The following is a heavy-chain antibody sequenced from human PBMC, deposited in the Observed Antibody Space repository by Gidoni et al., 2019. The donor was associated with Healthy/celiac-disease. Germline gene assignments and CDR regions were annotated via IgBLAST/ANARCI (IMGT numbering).Heavy chain of an antibody. CDR3: AKDGTFIAVAGFFDY. J-gene: IGHJ4*02. V-gene: IGHV3-23*01. D-gene: IGHD6-19*01. Sequence: ADSVKGRFTISRDNSKNTLYLQMNSLRAEDTAVYYCAKDGTFIAVAGFFDYWGQGTLVTVSS.